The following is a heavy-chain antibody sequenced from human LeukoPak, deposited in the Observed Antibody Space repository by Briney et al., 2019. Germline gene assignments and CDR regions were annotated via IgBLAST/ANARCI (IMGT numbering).Heavy chain of an antibody. CDR2: ISAYNGNT. J-gene: IGHJ6*02. CDR1: GCTLTSYG. Sequence: ASVKVSCKASGCTLTSYGINWMRQAPGQGLEWMGWISAYNGNTNYAQKLQGRVTMTTDTSTSTAYMELRSLRSDDTAVYYCARGGMYRVVVVPAAMTTVTITSDYGMDVWGQGTTVTVSS. D-gene: IGHD2-2*01. V-gene: IGHV1-18*01. CDR3: ARGGMYRVVVVPAAMTTVTITSDYGMDV.